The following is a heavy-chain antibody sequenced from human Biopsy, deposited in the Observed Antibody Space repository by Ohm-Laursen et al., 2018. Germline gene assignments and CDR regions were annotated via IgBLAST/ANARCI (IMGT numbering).Heavy chain of an antibody. Sequence: GTLSLTCTVSGGSFTGHYWSWIRQPPGKGLEWSGHISYTGYTSYNASLKSRVTISVDTSRNHFSLRLSSLTAADTAVYYCARGSNDFGGLYFHRWGQGTLLTVSS. CDR1: GGSFTGHY. J-gene: IGHJ4*02. CDR3: ARGSNDFGGLYFHR. CDR2: ISYTGYT. D-gene: IGHD4-23*01. V-gene: IGHV4-59*11.